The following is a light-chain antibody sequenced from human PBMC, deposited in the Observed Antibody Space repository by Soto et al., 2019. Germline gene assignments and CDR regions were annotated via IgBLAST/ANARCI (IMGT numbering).Light chain of an antibody. CDR2: GAS. CDR1: QSVFSS. J-gene: IGKJ1*01. CDR3: QQYNNWPRT. V-gene: IGKV3-15*01. Sequence: DIVMTQSPATLSVSTGERATLSCRASQSVFSSLAWYQQTPGQAPRLLIYGASTRATGIPARFSGSGSGTEFTLTISSLQSEDFAVYYCQQYNNWPRTFGQGTKVDI.